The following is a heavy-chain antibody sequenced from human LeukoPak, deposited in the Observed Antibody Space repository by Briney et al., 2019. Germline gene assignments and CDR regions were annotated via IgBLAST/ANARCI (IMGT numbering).Heavy chain of an antibody. D-gene: IGHD1-26*01. CDR3: ARAWESIAGYYFDY. CDR2: INPSFNPGVDVT. J-gene: IGHJ4*02. Sequence: ASVNVSCKASGYTFSRYHIHWVRQAPGQGLEWMGKINPSFNPGVDVTSYAQKFQGRVTMTRDTSTNTVYMELSSLRSEDTAVYYCARAWESIAGYYFDYWGQGTLVTVSS. CDR1: GYTFSRYH. V-gene: IGHV1-46*01.